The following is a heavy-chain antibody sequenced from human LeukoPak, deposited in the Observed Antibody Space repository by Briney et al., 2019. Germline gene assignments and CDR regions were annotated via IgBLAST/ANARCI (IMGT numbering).Heavy chain of an antibody. Sequence: GGSLRLSCAASGFTFNTYAMSWVRQAPGKGLEWVSSISYSGDSTDYADSAKGRLIISRDNSKNTLGLQMNSLRAEDTAIYYCARGTLAGYFLGYWGRGTLVTVSS. J-gene: IGHJ4*02. V-gene: IGHV3-23*01. CDR3: ARGTLAGYFLGY. CDR2: ISYSGDST. D-gene: IGHD6-19*01. CDR1: GFTFNTYA.